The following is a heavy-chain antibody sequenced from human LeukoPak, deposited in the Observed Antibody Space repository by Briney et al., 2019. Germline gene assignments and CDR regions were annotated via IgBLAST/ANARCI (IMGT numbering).Heavy chain of an antibody. CDR1: GGSFSGYY. D-gene: IGHD3-16*02. Sequence: SETLSLTCAVYGGSFSGYYWSWIRQPPGKGLEWIGEINHSGSTNYNPSLKSRVTISVDTSKNQFSLKLSSVTVADTAVYYCARGPPVGVIKVYWFDPWGQGTLVTVSS. J-gene: IGHJ5*02. CDR2: INHSGST. V-gene: IGHV4-34*01. CDR3: ARGPPVGVIKVYWFDP.